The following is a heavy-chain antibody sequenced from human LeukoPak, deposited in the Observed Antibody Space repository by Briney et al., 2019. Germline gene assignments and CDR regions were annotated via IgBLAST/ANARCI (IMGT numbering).Heavy chain of an antibody. D-gene: IGHD6-13*01. CDR1: GGTFSSYA. V-gene: IGHV1-69*13. CDR2: IIPIFGTA. CDR3: ARDRGDSSSWYYFDY. Sequence: ASVKVSCKASGGTFSSYAISWVRQAPGQGLEWMGGIIPIFGTANYAQKFQGRVTITADESTSTAYMELSSLRSEDTAVYYCARDRGDSSSWYYFDYWGQGTLVIVSS. J-gene: IGHJ4*02.